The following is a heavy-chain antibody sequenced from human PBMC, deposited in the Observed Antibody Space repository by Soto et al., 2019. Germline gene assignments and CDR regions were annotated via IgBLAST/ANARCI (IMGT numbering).Heavy chain of an antibody. CDR3: ARESGDYVNTNYFYSGMDV. D-gene: IGHD4-17*01. CDR2: IIPVYGTE. J-gene: IGHJ6*02. V-gene: IGHV1-69*01. CDR1: GGTLRNYA. Sequence: QVQLVQSGAEVKKPGSSVKVSCKASGGTLRNYAFSWVRQAPGQGLEWMGSIIPVYGTENNAQKFQGRVSIAADESTSTVYMELSSLRSEDTAMYYCARESGDYVNTNYFYSGMDVWGQGTPVIVSS.